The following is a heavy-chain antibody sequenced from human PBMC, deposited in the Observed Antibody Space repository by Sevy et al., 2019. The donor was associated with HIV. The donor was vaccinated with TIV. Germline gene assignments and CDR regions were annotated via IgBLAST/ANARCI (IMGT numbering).Heavy chain of an antibody. CDR3: VRDTTVTTRPVRKLFDY. Sequence: GGSLRLSCSASGFTFSSYAMHWIRQAPGKGLEYVSAISSNGGSTYYADSVKGRFTISRDNSKNTLYLQMSSLRAEDTAVYYCVRDTTVTTRPVRKLFDYWGQGTLVTVSS. V-gene: IGHV3-64D*06. CDR1: GFTFSSYA. D-gene: IGHD4-17*01. J-gene: IGHJ4*02. CDR2: ISSNGGST.